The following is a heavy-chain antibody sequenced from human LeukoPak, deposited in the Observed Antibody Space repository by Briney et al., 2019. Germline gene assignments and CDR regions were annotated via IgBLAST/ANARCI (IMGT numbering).Heavy chain of an antibody. CDR3: ANEPRASSWSDPYYYYYGMDV. Sequence: GGSLRLSRAASGFTFSSYGMHWVRQAPGKGLEWVAVISYDGSNKYYADSVKGRFTISRDNSKNTLYLQMNSLRAEDTAVYYCANEPRASSWSDPYYYYYGMDVWGQGTTVTVSS. CDR1: GFTFSSYG. D-gene: IGHD6-13*01. CDR2: ISYDGSNK. J-gene: IGHJ6*02. V-gene: IGHV3-30*18.